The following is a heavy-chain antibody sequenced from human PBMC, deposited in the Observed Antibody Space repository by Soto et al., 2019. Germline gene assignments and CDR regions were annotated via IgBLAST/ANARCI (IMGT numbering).Heavy chain of an antibody. V-gene: IGHV3-48*03. J-gene: IGHJ6*02. Sequence: LRLSCAASGFTFSSYEMNWVRQAPGKGLEWVSYISSSGSTIYYADSVKGRSTISRDNAKNSLYLQMNSLGAEDTAVYYCARVAYYDFWSGYWGPLYYGMDVWGQGTTVTAP. CDR3: ARVAYYDFWSGYWGPLYYGMDV. CDR2: ISSSGSTI. D-gene: IGHD3-3*01. CDR1: GFTFSSYE.